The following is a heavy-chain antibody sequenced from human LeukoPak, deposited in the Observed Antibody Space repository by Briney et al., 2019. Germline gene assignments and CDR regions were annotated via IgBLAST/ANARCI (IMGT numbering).Heavy chain of an antibody. Sequence: ASVKVSCKASGYTFTSYGISRVRQAPGQGLEWMGWISAYNGNTNYAQKLQGRVTMTTDTSTSTAYMELRSLRSDDTAVYYCARDVLYYDSSGYSWGIDYWGQGTLVTVSS. CDR3: ARDVLYYDSSGYSWGIDY. V-gene: IGHV1-18*01. D-gene: IGHD3-22*01. CDR2: ISAYNGNT. J-gene: IGHJ4*02. CDR1: GYTFTSYG.